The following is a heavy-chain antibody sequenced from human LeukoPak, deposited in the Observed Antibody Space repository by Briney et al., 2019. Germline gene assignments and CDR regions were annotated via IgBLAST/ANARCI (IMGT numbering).Heavy chain of an antibody. J-gene: IGHJ6*03. V-gene: IGHV3-48*01. CDR1: GFTFSSYS. Sequence: PGGSLRLSCAASGFTFSSYSMNWVRQAPGKGLEWVSYISSSSSTIYYADSVKGRFTISRDNAKNSLYLQMNSLRAEDTAVYYCARKYYYDSSGAYYMDVWGKGTTVTVSS. CDR2: ISSSSSTI. D-gene: IGHD3-22*01. CDR3: ARKYYYDSSGAYYMDV.